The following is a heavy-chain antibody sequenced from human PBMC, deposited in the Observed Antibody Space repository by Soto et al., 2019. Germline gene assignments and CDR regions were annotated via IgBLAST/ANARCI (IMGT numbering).Heavy chain of an antibody. CDR1: GGSLSSGGYY. D-gene: IGHD5-12*01. Sequence: QGQLQESGPGLVKPSQTLSLSCTVSGGSLSSGGYYWSWIRQHPGKGLEWIGFIYYSGSTYYNPSLKSRVTISVDTSQNQFSLKLSSVTAADTAVYYCARDTQRGYSGYFDSWGQGTLVTVSS. V-gene: IGHV4-31*03. CDR2: IYYSGST. J-gene: IGHJ4*02. CDR3: ARDTQRGYSGYFDS.